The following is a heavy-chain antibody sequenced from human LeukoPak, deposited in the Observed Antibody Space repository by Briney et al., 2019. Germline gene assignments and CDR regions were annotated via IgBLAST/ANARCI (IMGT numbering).Heavy chain of an antibody. CDR3: AREWAHFMTTVVNWSAP. J-gene: IGHJ5*02. V-gene: IGHV3-30-3*01. D-gene: IGHD4-23*01. CDR1: GFTFSSYA. CDR2: ISYDGSNK. Sequence: GGSLRLSCAASGFTFSSYAMHWVRQAPGKGLEWVAVISYDGSNKYYADSVKGRFTISRDNSKNTLYLQMNSLRAEDTAVYYCAREWAHFMTTVVNWSAPWGQGTLVTVSS.